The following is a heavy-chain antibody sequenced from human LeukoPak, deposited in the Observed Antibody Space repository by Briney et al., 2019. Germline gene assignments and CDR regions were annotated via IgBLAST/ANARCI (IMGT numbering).Heavy chain of an antibody. CDR3: ARGGDGDILTGLVFDY. CDR2: FSAYNGNT. Sequence: ASVKVSCKASGYRFTSYGISWGGRPPEQGLGGRGGFSAYNGNTNYAQKLQGRVTMTTDTSTSTAYMELRSLRSDDTAVYYCARGGDGDILTGLVFDYWGQGTLVTVSS. J-gene: IGHJ4*02. CDR1: GYRFTSYG. V-gene: IGHV1-18*01. D-gene: IGHD3-9*01.